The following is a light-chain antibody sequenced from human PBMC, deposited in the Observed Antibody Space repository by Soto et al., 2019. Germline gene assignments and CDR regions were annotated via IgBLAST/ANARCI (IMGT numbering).Light chain of an antibody. V-gene: IGKV3-15*01. CDR1: QSVSSN. CDR2: GAS. Sequence: EIVMTQSPATLSVSPGERATLSCRASQSVSSNLAWYQQKPGQAPRLLLYGASTRATGIPGRFSGSGSGTEFTLTIPSLQSEDFAVYYCQQHNYWPSFGQGTKLEIK. J-gene: IGKJ2*01. CDR3: QQHNYWPS.